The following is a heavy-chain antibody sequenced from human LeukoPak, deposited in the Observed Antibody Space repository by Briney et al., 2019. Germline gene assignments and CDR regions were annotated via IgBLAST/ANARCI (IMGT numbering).Heavy chain of an antibody. J-gene: IGHJ6*02. CDR1: GYTFTGYY. D-gene: IGHD3-10*01. Sequence: ASVKVSCKASGYTFTGYYMHWVRQAPGQGREWMGWISAYNGNTNYAQKLQGRVTMTTDTSTSTAYMELRSLRSDDTAVYYCARDILWFGESGMDVWGQGTTVTVSS. CDR3: ARDILWFGESGMDV. CDR2: ISAYNGNT. V-gene: IGHV1-18*04.